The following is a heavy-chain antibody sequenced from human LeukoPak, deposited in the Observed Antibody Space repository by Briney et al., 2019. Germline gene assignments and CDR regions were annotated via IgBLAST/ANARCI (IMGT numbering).Heavy chain of an antibody. CDR1: GGTFSSYA. D-gene: IGHD6-13*01. CDR2: IIPIFGTA. J-gene: IGHJ6*02. V-gene: IGHV1-69*06. CDR3: ARVIAAPGCYGMDV. Sequence: GSSVKVSCKASGGTFSSYAISWVRQAPGQGLEWMGRIIPIFGTANYAQKFQGRVTITADKSTSTAYMELSSLRSEDTAVYYCARVIAAPGCYGMDVWGQGTTVTVSS.